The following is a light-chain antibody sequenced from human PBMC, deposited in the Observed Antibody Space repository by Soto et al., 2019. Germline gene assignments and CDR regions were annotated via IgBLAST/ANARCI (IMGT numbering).Light chain of an antibody. CDR3: QQYNNWPYT. CDR1: QSVSTD. Sequence: EIVMTQSPDTLSVSQGERATLSCRASQSVSTDLAWYQQEPGQAPRLLIYGASTRATGIPARFSGSGSGTEFTFTNRSLQSEDFAVYHCQQYNNWPYTFGQGTKLEIK. V-gene: IGKV3-15*01. J-gene: IGKJ2*01. CDR2: GAS.